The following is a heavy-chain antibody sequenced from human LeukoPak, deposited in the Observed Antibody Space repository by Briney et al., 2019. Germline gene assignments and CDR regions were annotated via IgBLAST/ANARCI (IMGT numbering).Heavy chain of an antibody. V-gene: IGHV4-39*07. J-gene: IGHJ5*02. CDR3: ARNPQPYSGYDYVWFDP. CDR2: IYHSGST. D-gene: IGHD5-12*01. Sequence: SETLSLTCTVSGASITSSGYYWGWIRQPPGKGLEWIGTIYHSGSTYYNPSLKSRVTISVDTSKNQFSLKLSSVTAADTAVYYCARNPQPYSGYDYVWFDPWGQGTLVTVSS. CDR1: GASITSSGYY.